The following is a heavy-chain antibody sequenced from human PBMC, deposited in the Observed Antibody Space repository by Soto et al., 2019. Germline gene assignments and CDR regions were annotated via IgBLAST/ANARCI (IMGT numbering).Heavy chain of an antibody. J-gene: IGHJ4*02. CDR2: IKSKTDGGTT. D-gene: IGHD3-10*01. Sequence: EVQLVESGGGLVKPGGSLRLSCAASGFTFSNAWMNWVHQAPGKGLEWVGRIKSKTDGGTTDYAAPVKGRFTISRDDSKNTLYLQMNSLKTEDTAVYYCTTDGGALLWFGEFDHWGQGTLVTVSS. CDR3: TTDGGALLWFGEFDH. CDR1: GFTFSNAW. V-gene: IGHV3-15*07.